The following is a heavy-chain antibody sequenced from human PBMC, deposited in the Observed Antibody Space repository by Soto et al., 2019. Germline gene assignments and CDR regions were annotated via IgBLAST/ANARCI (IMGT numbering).Heavy chain of an antibody. CDR3: TREAGY. V-gene: IGHV4-31*03. Sequence: QVRLQESGPGLVKPSQTLSLTCTVSGGSVSSGGFYWNWIRQHPGKGLEWIGYMYNDGRTEYNPSPKSRVSISVDTPKNQFSLKVKSVTVADTAVYYCTREAGYWGQGILVTVSS. J-gene: IGHJ4*02. D-gene: IGHD6-25*01. CDR1: GGSVSSGGFY. CDR2: MYNDGRT.